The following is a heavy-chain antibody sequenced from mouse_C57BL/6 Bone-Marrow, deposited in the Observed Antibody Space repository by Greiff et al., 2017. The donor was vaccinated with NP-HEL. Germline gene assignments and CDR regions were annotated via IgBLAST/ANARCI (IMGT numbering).Heavy chain of an antibody. Sequence: QVQLQQSGAELVRPGTSVKMSCKASGYTFTNYWIGWAKQRPGHGLEWIGDIYPGGGYTNYNEKFKGKATLTADKSSSTSYMQFSSLTSEDSAIYYCARRDWVRGFAYWGQGTLVTVSA. V-gene: IGHV1-63*01. J-gene: IGHJ3*01. CDR3: ARRDWVRGFAY. D-gene: IGHD4-1*01. CDR1: GYTFTNYW. CDR2: IYPGGGYT.